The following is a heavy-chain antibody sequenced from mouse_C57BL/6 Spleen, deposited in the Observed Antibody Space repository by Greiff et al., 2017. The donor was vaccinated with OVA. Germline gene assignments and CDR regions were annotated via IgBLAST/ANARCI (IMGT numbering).Heavy chain of an antibody. D-gene: IGHD2-5*01. CDR1: GYAFSSSW. V-gene: IGHV1-82*01. CDR2: IYPGDGDT. J-gene: IGHJ2*01. CDR3: AFAYYSNLYYFDY. Sequence: VQLQQSGPELVKPGASVKISCKASGYAFSSSWMNWVKQRPGKGLEWIGRIYPGDGDTNYNGKFKGKATLTADKSSSTAYMQLSSLTSEDSAVXFCAFAYYSNLYYFDYWGQGTTLTVSS.